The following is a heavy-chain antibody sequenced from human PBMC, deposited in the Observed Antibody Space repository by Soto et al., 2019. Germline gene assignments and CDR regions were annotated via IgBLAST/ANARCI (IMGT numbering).Heavy chain of an antibody. CDR1: GGTFSSYA. CDR3: ARERGYYDSRGYFDY. D-gene: IGHD3-22*01. V-gene: IGHV1-69*13. Sequence: SVKVSCQASGGTFSSYAISWVRQAPGQGLEWMGGIIPIFGTANYAQKFQGRVTITADESTSTAYMELSSLRSEDTDVYYCARERGYYDSRGYFDYWGQGTLVTVSS. J-gene: IGHJ4*02. CDR2: IIPIFGTA.